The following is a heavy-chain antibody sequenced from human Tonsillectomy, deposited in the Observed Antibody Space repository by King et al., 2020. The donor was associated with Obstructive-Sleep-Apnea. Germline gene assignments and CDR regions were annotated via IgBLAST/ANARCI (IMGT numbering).Heavy chain of an antibody. J-gene: IGHJ2*01. CDR2: IYYSGST. V-gene: IGHV4-59*08. CDR3: ARPGNRGHWYFDL. CDR1: GGSISSYY. Sequence: QVQLQESGPGLVKPSETLSLTCTVSGGSISSYYWSWLRQPPGKGLEWIGYIYYSGSTNYNPSLKSRVTISVDTSKNQFSLKLSSVTAADTAVYYCARPGNRGHWYFDLWGRGTLVTVSS. D-gene: IGHD1-1*01.